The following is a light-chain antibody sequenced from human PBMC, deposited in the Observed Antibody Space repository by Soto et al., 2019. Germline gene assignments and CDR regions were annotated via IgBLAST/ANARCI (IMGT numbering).Light chain of an antibody. V-gene: IGLV4-60*02. Sequence: QPVLTQSSSASASLGSSVKLTCTLSSGHSTYIIAWHQQQPGKAPRYLMKLEGSGSYNKGSRIPDRFSGSSSGADRYLTISNLQFEDEADYYCETWDTNVVVFGGGTKLTVL. CDR1: SGHSTYI. CDR2: LEGSGSY. CDR3: ETWDTNVVV. J-gene: IGLJ2*01.